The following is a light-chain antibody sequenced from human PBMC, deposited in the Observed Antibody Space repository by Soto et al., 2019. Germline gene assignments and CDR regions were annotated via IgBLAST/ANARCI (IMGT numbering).Light chain of an antibody. Sequence: IVMTQSPATVSVSPGESTSLSCMASRTIGTNLGWYQQKPGQAPRLLISKTSNRATGVPARFSGTGSGTEFTLTITSLQSEDIAVYYCQQYADWPLTFGGGTKVDIK. CDR2: KTS. J-gene: IGKJ4*01. CDR1: RTIGTN. CDR3: QQYADWPLT. V-gene: IGKV3-15*01.